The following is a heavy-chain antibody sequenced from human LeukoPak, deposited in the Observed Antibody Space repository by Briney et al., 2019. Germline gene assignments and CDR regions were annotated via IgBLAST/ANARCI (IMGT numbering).Heavy chain of an antibody. CDR1: GFTFSGSA. D-gene: IGHD1-26*01. J-gene: IGHJ4*02. V-gene: IGHV3-73*01. CDR2: IRSKANSYAT. CDR3: TRIVGATPRGVYFDY. Sequence: SGGSLRLSCAASGFTFSGSAMHWVGKASGKGLEWFGRIRSKANSYATAYAASVKGRFTISRDDSKNTAYLQMNSLKTEDTAVYYCTRIVGATPRGVYFDYWGQGNLVTVSS.